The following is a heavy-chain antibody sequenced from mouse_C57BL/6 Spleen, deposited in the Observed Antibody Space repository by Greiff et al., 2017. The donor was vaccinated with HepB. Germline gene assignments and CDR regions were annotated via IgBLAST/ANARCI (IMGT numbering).Heavy chain of an antibody. CDR3: ARDPYYYGSSDWYFDV. Sequence: EVQVVESGGGLVKPGGSLKLSCAASGFTFSSYAMSWVRQTPEKRLEWVATISDGGSYTYYPDNVKGRFTISRDNAKNNLYLQMSHLKSEDTAMYYCARDPYYYGSSDWYFDVWGTGTTVTVSS. J-gene: IGHJ1*03. V-gene: IGHV5-4*01. CDR2: ISDGGSYT. D-gene: IGHD1-1*01. CDR1: GFTFSSYA.